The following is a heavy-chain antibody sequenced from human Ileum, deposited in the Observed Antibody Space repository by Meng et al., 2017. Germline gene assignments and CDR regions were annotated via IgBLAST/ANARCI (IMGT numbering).Heavy chain of an antibody. D-gene: IGHD2-15*01. Sequence: VQLAESRPVLVKPSQTLSLTCTVSCDSISSGGDYWNWIRQHPGKGLEWIGYIYSSGGTYYTPSLKSLVTISLDTSKNQFSLRLSSVTAADTAVYYCARIGFCSGRSCYGFFDYWGQGTLVTVSS. J-gene: IGHJ4*02. CDR1: CDSISSGGDY. CDR3: ARIGFCSGRSCYGFFDY. V-gene: IGHV4-31*01. CDR2: IYSSGGT.